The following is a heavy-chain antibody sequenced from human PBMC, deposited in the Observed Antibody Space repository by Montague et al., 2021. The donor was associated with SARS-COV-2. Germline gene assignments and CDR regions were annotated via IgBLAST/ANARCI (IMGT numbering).Heavy chain of an antibody. J-gene: IGHJ4*02. D-gene: IGHD3-10*01. CDR2: IYWNGDK. CDR3: AHRGMIRGLIFDY. V-gene: IGHV2-5*01. Sequence: PALVKPTQTLTLTCTFSGFSLRSDDEGVAWIRQSPGQVLEWLAVIYWNGDKRYGPSLQRRLTITKDTSENQVVLTMTNMDPVDTATYYCAHRGMIRGLIFDYRGQGTLVTVSS. CDR1: GFSLRSDDEG.